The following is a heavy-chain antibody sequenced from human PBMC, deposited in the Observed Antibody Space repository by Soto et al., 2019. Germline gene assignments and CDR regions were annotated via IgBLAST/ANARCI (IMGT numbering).Heavy chain of an antibody. J-gene: IGHJ4*02. D-gene: IGHD3-10*01. CDR2: IYWNGIE. CDR3: AQGDPWYIHS. V-gene: IGHV2-5*01. Sequence: QITLRESGPALVKPTQTLTLTCTFSGFSLSTSGESVGWIRQPPGKGLEWLALIYWNGIERYSPSLKNRHSSSKDTSKSNVVRTTTNIDPVDTATYYWAQGDPWYIHSWGQASLVTVSS. CDR1: GFSLSTSGES.